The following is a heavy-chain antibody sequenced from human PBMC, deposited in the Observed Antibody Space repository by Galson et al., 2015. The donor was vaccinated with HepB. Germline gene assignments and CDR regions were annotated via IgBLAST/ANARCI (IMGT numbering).Heavy chain of an antibody. V-gene: IGHV4-34*01. CDR3: ARGAPGWLRREAFDY. Sequence: LSLTCAVYGGSFSGYYWSWIRQPPGKGLEWIGEINHSGSTNYNPSLKSRVTISVDTSKNQFSLKLSSVTAADTAVYYCARGAPGWLRREAFDYWGQGTLVTVSS. D-gene: IGHD5-24*01. J-gene: IGHJ4*02. CDR1: GGSFSGYY. CDR2: INHSGST.